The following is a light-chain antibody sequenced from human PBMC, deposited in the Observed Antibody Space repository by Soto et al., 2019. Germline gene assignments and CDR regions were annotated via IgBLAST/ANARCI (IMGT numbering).Light chain of an antibody. V-gene: IGKV3D-20*02. Sequence: EIVLTQXPGXLSLSPGERATLSCRASQSVHSRYLAWYHQKPGQAPRLLISGASSRATGIPDRFSVSGSGADFTLTISRLEPEDFALYYCQQRSNWPITFGQGTRLEIK. J-gene: IGKJ5*01. CDR3: QQRSNWPIT. CDR1: QSVHSRY. CDR2: GAS.